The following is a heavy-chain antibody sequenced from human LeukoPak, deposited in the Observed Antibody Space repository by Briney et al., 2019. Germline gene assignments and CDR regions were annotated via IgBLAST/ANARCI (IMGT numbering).Heavy chain of an antibody. D-gene: IGHD6-19*01. CDR1: GYTFTSYY. Sequence: ASVKVSCKASGYTFTSYYMHWVRQAPGQGLEWMGIINPSGGSTSYAQKFQGRVTMTRDTSTSTVYMELSSLRSEDTAVYYCARGLPRRVRASPIDYWGQGTLVTVSS. J-gene: IGHJ4*02. CDR3: ARGLPRRVRASPIDY. CDR2: INPSGGST. V-gene: IGHV1-46*01.